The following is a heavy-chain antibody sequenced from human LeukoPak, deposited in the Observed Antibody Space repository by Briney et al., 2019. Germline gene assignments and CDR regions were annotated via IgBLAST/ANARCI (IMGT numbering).Heavy chain of an antibody. J-gene: IGHJ4*02. Sequence: PGRSLRLSCAASGFIFSSHAMHWVRQAPGKGLEWVAVISYDGSNKYYADSVKGRFTISRDNSKNTLYLQMNSLRAEDTAVYYCARDPYSYGYYYFDYWGQGTLVTVSS. CDR3: ARDPYSYGYYYFDY. CDR1: GFIFSSHA. CDR2: ISYDGSNK. V-gene: IGHV3-30-3*01. D-gene: IGHD5-18*01.